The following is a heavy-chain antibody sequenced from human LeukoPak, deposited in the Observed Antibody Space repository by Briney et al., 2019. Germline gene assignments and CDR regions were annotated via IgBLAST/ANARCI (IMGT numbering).Heavy chain of an antibody. Sequence: SVKVSCKASGGTFSSYAISWVRQAPGQGLEWMGGIIPIFGTANYAQKFQGRVTITADKSTSTAYMELSGLRSEDMAVYYCARDGYSGYVAAFDIWGQGTMVTVSS. CDR3: ARDGYSGYVAAFDI. J-gene: IGHJ3*02. V-gene: IGHV1-69*06. D-gene: IGHD5-12*01. CDR1: GGTFSSYA. CDR2: IIPIFGTA.